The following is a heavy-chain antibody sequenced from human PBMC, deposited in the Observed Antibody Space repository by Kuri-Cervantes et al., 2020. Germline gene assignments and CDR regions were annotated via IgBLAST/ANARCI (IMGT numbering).Heavy chain of an antibody. D-gene: IGHD3-22*01. CDR1: GYTFTNYG. V-gene: IGHV1-18*01. CDR2: ISGYNGDT. CDR3: ASRYYDSSPLAPFDY. Sequence: ASVKVSCKTSGYTFTNYGVSWVRQAPGQGLEWMGWISGYNGDTNHLQNLQGRVTMTTETSTSTAYMELSSLRSEDTAVYYCASRYYDSSPLAPFDYWGQGTLVTVSS. J-gene: IGHJ4*02.